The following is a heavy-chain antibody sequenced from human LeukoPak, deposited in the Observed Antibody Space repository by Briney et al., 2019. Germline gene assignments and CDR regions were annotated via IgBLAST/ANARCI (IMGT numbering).Heavy chain of an antibody. V-gene: IGHV4-59*10. J-gene: IGHJ4*02. CDR3: ARGPYCSSTSCKGSFDY. CDR2: IYTSGST. Sequence: SETLSLTCAVYGGSFSGYYWSWIRQPAGKGLEWIGRIYTSGSTNYNPSLKSRVTISVDTSKNQFSLKLSSVTAADTAVYYCARGPYCSSTSCKGSFDYWGQGTLVTVSS. CDR1: GGSFSGYY. D-gene: IGHD2-2*01.